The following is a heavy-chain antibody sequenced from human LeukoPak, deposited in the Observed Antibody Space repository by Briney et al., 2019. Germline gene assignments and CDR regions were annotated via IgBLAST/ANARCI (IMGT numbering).Heavy chain of an antibody. D-gene: IGHD6-13*01. CDR3: ARDRIGQQLVLASRYYGMDV. V-gene: IGHV3-11*06. J-gene: IGHJ6*02. CDR2: ISSSSSYT. Sequence: GGSLRLSCAASGFTFSDYYMSWIRQAPGKGLEWVSYISSSSSYTNYADSVKGRFTISRGNAKNSLYLQMNSLRAEDTAVYYCARDRIGQQLVLASRYYGMDVWGQGTTVTVSS. CDR1: GFTFSDYY.